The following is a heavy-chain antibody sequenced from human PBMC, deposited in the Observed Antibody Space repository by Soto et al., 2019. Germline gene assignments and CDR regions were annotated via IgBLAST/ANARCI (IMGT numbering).Heavy chain of an antibody. J-gene: IGHJ3*02. CDR3: ARADRPNDAFDI. CDR2: IYYSGST. V-gene: IGHV4-31*03. Sequence: SETLSLTCTVSGGSISSGGYYWSWIRQHPGKGLEWIGYIYYSGSTYYNPSLNSRVTISVDTSKNQFSLKLSSVTAADTAVYYCARADRPNDAFDIWGQGTMVTVSS. CDR1: GGSISSGGYY.